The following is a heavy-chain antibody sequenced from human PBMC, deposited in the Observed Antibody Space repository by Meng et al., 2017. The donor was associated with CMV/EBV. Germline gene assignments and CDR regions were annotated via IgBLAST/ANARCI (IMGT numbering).Heavy chain of an antibody. V-gene: IGHV4-34*01. J-gene: IGHJ6*02. D-gene: IGHD1-14*01. CDR3: ARAPPFYGMDV. CDR2: INHSGST. CDR1: GGSFSGYY. Sequence: GSLRLSCAVYGGSFSGYYWSWIRQPPGKGLEWIGEINHSGSTNYNPSLKSRVTISVDTSKNQFSVKLSSVTAADTAVYYCARAPPFYGMDVWGQGTTVTVSS.